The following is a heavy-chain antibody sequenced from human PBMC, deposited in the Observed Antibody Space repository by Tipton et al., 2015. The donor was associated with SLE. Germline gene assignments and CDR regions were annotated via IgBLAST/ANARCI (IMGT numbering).Heavy chain of an antibody. J-gene: IGHJ6*03. V-gene: IGHV4-59*01. D-gene: IGHD1-26*01. CDR1: GGSISSYY. Sequence: TLSLTCTVSGGSISSYYWSWIRQPPGKGLEWIGYIYYSGSTNYNPSLKSRVTISVDTSKNQFSLKLSSVTAADTAVYYCARVVGATRGYYYYYIDVWGKGTTVTVSS. CDR2: IYYSGST. CDR3: ARVVGATRGYYYYYIDV.